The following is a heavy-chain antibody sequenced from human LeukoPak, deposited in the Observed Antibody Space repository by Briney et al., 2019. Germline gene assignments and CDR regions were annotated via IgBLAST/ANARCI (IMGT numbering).Heavy chain of an antibody. Sequence: GASVKVSCKASGYTFTSYGISWVRQAPGQGLEWMGWISAYNGNTNYAQKLQGGVTMTTDTSTSTAYMELRSLRSDDTAVYYCARVSIAPTENWFDPWGQGTLVTVSS. D-gene: IGHD6-6*01. CDR2: ISAYNGNT. CDR1: GYTFTSYG. V-gene: IGHV1-18*01. J-gene: IGHJ5*02. CDR3: ARVSIAPTENWFDP.